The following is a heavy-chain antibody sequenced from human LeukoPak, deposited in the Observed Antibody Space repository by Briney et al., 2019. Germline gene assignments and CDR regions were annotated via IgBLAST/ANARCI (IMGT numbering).Heavy chain of an antibody. CDR3: ARGVIIQLFDY. D-gene: IGHD3-3*01. Sequence: PSETLSLTCAVYGGSFSGYYWSWIRQPPGKGLEWIGEINYSGSTNYYPSLKSRVTISVDTSKNQFSLKLSSVTAADTAVYYCARGVIIQLFDYWGQGTLVTVSS. CDR1: GGSFSGYY. J-gene: IGHJ4*02. V-gene: IGHV4-34*01. CDR2: INYSGST.